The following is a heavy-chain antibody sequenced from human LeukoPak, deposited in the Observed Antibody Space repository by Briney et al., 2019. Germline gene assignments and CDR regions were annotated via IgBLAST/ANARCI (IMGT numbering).Heavy chain of an antibody. Sequence: VGSLRLSCAASGFTFSNFWMHWVRQAPGKGLVWVSRINSDGSDTSYADSVKGRLTISRDNAKNTLYLQMNSLRAEDTAIYYCVGGYDPHYWGQGTLVTVSS. CDR2: INSDGSDT. CDR3: VGGYDPHY. V-gene: IGHV3-74*01. CDR1: GFTFSNFW. D-gene: IGHD2-15*01. J-gene: IGHJ4*02.